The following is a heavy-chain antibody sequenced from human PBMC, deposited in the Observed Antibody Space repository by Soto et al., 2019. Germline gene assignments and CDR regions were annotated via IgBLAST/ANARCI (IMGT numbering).Heavy chain of an antibody. CDR2: INGDGSET. V-gene: IGHV3-74*01. J-gene: IGHJ4*02. D-gene: IGHD3-22*01. Sequence: EVQLVESGGGLVQPGGYLRLCCVASGFTFDTHWMPWVRQAPGKGLVWLARINGDGSETTYAGSVKGRVTISRDNARNTLYLQVNNLRVEDTAVYYCAGDSPHDASVAGDYWGQGALVTVSS. CDR3: AGDSPHDASVAGDY. CDR1: GFTFDTHW.